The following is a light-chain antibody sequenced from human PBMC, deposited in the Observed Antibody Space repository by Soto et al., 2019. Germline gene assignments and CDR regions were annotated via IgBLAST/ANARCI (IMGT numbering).Light chain of an antibody. CDR3: SSFTSRFTFV. CDR1: RSDVGAYNY. J-gene: IGLJ1*01. Sequence: HSPRTQPASFSGSAGQSISMSGTGTRSDVGAYNYVSWYQQHPGKAPKLMISEVTNRPSGVSDRFSGSKSGNTASLTISGLQAEDEADYYCSSFTSRFTFVFGTGTKVTVL. V-gene: IGLV2-14*01. CDR2: EVT.